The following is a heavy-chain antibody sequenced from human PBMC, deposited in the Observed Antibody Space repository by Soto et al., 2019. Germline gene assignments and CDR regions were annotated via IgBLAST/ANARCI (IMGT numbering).Heavy chain of an antibody. CDR1: GYTFTSYG. V-gene: IGHV1-18*01. CDR2: ISAHNGNT. D-gene: IGHD1-1*01. Sequence: QVHLVQSGAEVKKPGASVKVSCKASGYTFTSYGITWVRQAPGQGLEWMGWISAHNGNTDYAQKLQGRVIVTRDTSSSTSYMDLSSLISDYTAVYYCARGRYGDYWGQGALVTVSS. J-gene: IGHJ4*02. CDR3: ARGRYGDY.